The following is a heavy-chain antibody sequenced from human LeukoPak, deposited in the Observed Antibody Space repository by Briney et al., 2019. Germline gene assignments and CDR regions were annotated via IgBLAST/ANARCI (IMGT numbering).Heavy chain of an antibody. CDR1: GYTFTGYY. CDR2: INPNSGGT. J-gene: IGHJ4*02. Sequence: GASVKVSFKASGYTFTGYYMHWVRQAPGQGLEWMGWINPNSGGTNYAQKFQGRVTMTRDTSISTAYMELSRLRSDDTAVYYCARDRVFVDTAIVSPVQYFDYWGQGTLVTVSS. CDR3: ARDRVFVDTAIVSPVQYFDY. D-gene: IGHD5-18*01. V-gene: IGHV1-2*02.